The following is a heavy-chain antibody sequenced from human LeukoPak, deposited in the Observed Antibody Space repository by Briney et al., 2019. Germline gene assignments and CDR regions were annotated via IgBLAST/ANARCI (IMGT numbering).Heavy chain of an antibody. Sequence: ASVKVSCKAPGYTFTTYDINWVRQATGQGLEWMGWMNPNSANTGYAQKFQGRVTITRNTSISTAYMELNSLRSDDTAVYYCARARLVRGPVTPLYYFDYWGQGVLVTVSS. CDR3: ARARLVRGPVTPLYYFDY. J-gene: IGHJ4*02. D-gene: IGHD2-8*02. V-gene: IGHV1-8*01. CDR2: MNPNSANT. CDR1: GYTFTTYD.